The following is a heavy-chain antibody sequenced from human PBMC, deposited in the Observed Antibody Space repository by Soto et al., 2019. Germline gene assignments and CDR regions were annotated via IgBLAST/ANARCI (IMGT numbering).Heavy chain of an antibody. J-gene: IGHJ4*02. CDR2: IYYSGST. D-gene: IGHD3-16*01. Sequence: TLSHTCTVSGGTIRSGGYYWCWIRQHPGKGLEWIGYIYYSGSTYYNPSLKSRVTISVDTSKNQFSLKLSSVTAADTAVYYCARVDFTIGGGATVWRVENHFDYCGQGTLVTVSS. V-gene: IGHV4-31*03. CDR1: GGTIRSGGYY. CDR3: ARVDFTIGGGATVWRVENHFDY.